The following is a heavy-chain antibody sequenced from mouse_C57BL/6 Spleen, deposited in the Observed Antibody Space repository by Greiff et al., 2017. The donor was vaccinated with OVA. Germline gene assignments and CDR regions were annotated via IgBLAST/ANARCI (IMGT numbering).Heavy chain of an antibody. V-gene: IGHV7-1*01. CDR3: ARDASYYDYDEGYAMDY. CDR2: SRNKANDYTT. Sequence: EVKVEESGGGLVQSGRSLRLSCATSGFTFSDFYMEWVRQAPGKGLEWIAASRNKANDYTTEYSASVKGRFIVSRDTSQSILYLQMNALRAEDTAIYYCARDASYYDYDEGYAMDYWGQGTSVTVSS. D-gene: IGHD2-4*01. CDR1: GFTFSDFY. J-gene: IGHJ4*01.